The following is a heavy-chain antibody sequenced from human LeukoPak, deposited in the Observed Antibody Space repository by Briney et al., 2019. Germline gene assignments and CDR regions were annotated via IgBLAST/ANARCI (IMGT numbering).Heavy chain of an antibody. CDR1: GYTFTGYY. D-gene: IGHD2-2*01. J-gene: IGHJ6*03. CDR2: INPNSGGT. CDR3: ARGIGRGYCSSTSCYRNYYYYYYMDV. V-gene: IGHV1-2*02. Sequence: GASVKVSCKASGYTFTGYYMHWVRQAPGQGLERMGWINPNSGGTNYAQKFQGRVTMTRDTSISTAYMELSRLRSDDTAVYYCARGIGRGYCSSTSCYRNYYYYYYMDVWGKGTTVTVSS.